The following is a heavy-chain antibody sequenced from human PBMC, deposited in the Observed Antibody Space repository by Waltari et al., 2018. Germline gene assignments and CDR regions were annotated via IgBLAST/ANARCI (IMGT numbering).Heavy chain of an antibody. CDR2: IKEDGGAQ. CDR3: ARATNHAFDN. Sequence: EVQVVESGGGLVQPGGSLRLSCAPSGFAFSSSWISWLRQAPGQGLEGVANIKEDGGAQYYLDSVRGRFTISRDNTKNSLFLQMNSLRAEDTAVYFCARATNHAFDNWGQGTLVTVSS. CDR1: GFAFSSSW. V-gene: IGHV3-7*01. J-gene: IGHJ4*02.